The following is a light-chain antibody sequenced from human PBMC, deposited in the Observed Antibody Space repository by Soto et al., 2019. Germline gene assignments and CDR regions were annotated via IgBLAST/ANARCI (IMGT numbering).Light chain of an antibody. CDR3: ISYTVSRSYV. V-gene: IGLV2-14*01. Sequence: QSVLTQPASVSGSPGQSMTISCSGTSGDIGTYDHVAWFQQFPGKTPKLVIYSVSDRPSGVSYRFSGSKSGNTASLTISGLQADDEADYYCISYTVSRSYVFGTGTKVTVL. CDR2: SVS. J-gene: IGLJ1*01. CDR1: SGDIGTYDH.